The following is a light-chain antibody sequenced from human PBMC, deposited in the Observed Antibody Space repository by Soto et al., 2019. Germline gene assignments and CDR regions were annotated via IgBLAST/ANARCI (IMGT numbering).Light chain of an antibody. J-gene: IGKJ5*01. CDR1: QDISIN. CDR3: QKYNSAPPS. V-gene: IGKV1-27*01. CDR2: AAS. Sequence: DIQMTQSPSSLSASVGDRVTITCRASQDISINLAWYQQQPGKNPRLLIYAASTLQSGVPSRFSGSRSGSDFTLAISSLQPEDVATYYCQKYNSAPPSFGQGTRLEMK.